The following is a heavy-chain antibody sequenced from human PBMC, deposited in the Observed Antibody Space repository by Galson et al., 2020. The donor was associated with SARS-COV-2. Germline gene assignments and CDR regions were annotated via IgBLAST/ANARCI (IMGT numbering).Heavy chain of an antibody. Sequence: ASVKVSCKASGYTFTNYGISWVRQAPGQGLDWMGWISSYNGNTNFAQKFQGRVTMTTDTSTSTAYMELRSLRSDDTAVYYCARRGTYPSFYDFWGQGTLVTVSS. CDR1: GYTFTNYG. J-gene: IGHJ4*02. CDR2: ISSYNGNT. D-gene: IGHD1-26*01. CDR3: ARRGTYPSFYDF. V-gene: IGHV1-18*01.